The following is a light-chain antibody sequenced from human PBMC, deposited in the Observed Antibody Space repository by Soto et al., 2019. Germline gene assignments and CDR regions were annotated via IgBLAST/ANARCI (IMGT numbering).Light chain of an antibody. CDR3: QQYGVSPPYT. V-gene: IGKV3-20*01. CDR1: QSLSSSY. CDR2: GAS. Sequence: EIVLTQSPGTLSLSPGERATLSCRASQSLSSSYLAWYQQKPGQAPRLLIYGASSRATGIPDRFSGSRSGTGFTLTISRLEPEDFAVYYCQQYGVSPPYTFGQGNKVEIK. J-gene: IGKJ2*01.